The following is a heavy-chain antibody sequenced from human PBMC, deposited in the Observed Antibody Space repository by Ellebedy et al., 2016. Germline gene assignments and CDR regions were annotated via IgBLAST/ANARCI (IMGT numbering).Heavy chain of an antibody. CDR2: INHSGST. CDR1: GGSFSGYY. J-gene: IGHJ2*01. Sequence: GSLRLXXAVYGGSFSGYYWSWIRQPPGKGLEWIGEINHSGSTYYNPSLKSRVTISVDTSKNQFSLKLSSVTAADTAVYYCARDIRRWLQLLRYFDLWGRGTLVTVSS. D-gene: IGHD5-24*01. V-gene: IGHV4-34*01. CDR3: ARDIRRWLQLLRYFDL.